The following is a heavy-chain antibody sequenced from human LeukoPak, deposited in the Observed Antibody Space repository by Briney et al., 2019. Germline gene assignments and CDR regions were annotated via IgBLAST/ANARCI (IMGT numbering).Heavy chain of an antibody. CDR2: IYHSGST. CDR3: ARDWGYCINGVCYAFDY. Sequence: KPSETLSLTCIVSGYSISRGYYWGWIRQPPGKGLEWIGTIYHSGSTNYNPSLKSRVTISVDTSKNQFSLKLSSVTAADTAVYYCARDWGYCINGVCYAFDYWGQGTLVTVSS. D-gene: IGHD2-8*01. V-gene: IGHV4-38-2*02. J-gene: IGHJ4*02. CDR1: GYSISRGYY.